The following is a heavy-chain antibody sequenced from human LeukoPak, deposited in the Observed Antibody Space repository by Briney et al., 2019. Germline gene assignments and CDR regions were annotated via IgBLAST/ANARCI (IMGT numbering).Heavy chain of an antibody. CDR1: GFTFGDYA. J-gene: IGHJ4*02. V-gene: IGHV3-49*04. D-gene: IGHD3-10*01. Sequence: GGSLRLSCTASGFTFGDYAMSWVRQAPGKGLEWVGFIRSKAYGGTTEYAASVKGRFTISRDDSKSIAYLQMNSLKTEDTAVYYCTRVGYYYGSGSYYKRYFDYWDQGTLVTVSS. CDR3: TRVGYYYGSGSYYKRYFDY. CDR2: IRSKAYGGTT.